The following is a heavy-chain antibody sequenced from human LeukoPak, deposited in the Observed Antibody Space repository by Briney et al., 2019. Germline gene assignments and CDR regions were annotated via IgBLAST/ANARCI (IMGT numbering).Heavy chain of an antibody. CDR1: GLTISSYS. Sequence: GGSLRLSCAASGLTISSYSMNWVRQAPGKGLQWVSYISSSSSTIYYADSVKGRFTISRDNAKNSLYLQMNSLRAEDTAVYYCAKVTYGSGTYGAFDSWGQGTLVTVSS. CDR3: AKVTYGSGTYGAFDS. CDR2: ISSSSSTI. V-gene: IGHV3-48*01. D-gene: IGHD3-10*01. J-gene: IGHJ4*02.